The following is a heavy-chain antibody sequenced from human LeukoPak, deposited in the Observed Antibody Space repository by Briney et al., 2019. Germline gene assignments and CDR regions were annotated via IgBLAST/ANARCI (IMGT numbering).Heavy chain of an antibody. D-gene: IGHD1-26*01. J-gene: IGHJ4*02. CDR1: GFTFSSYA. Sequence: GGSLRLSCAASGFTFSSYAMHWVRQAPGKGLEWVAVISYDGSNKYYAGSVKGRFTISRDNSKNTLYLQMNSLRAEDTAVYYCAKSIVGATRGMGFDYWGQGTLVTVSS. CDR2: ISYDGSNK. CDR3: AKSIVGATRGMGFDY. V-gene: IGHV3-30-3*01.